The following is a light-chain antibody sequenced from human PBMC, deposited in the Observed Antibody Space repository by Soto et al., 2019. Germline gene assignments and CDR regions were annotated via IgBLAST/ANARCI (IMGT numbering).Light chain of an antibody. CDR1: SSDVGGYNY. CDR2: DVS. V-gene: IGLV2-14*01. CDR3: SSSTSSSTPEDV. Sequence: QSALTQPASVAGSPGQSITISCTGTSSDVGGYNYVSWYQQHPGKAPKLMIYDVSNRPSGVSNRFSGSKSGNTASLTISGLQAEDEADYYCSSSTSSSTPEDVFGTGTKVTVL. J-gene: IGLJ1*01.